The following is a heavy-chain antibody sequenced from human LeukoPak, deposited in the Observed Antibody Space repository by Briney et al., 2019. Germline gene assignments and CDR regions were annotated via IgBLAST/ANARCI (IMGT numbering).Heavy chain of an antibody. CDR2: IYYSGST. CDR3: ARTPDVTRWLQPFDY. D-gene: IGHD5-24*01. J-gene: IGHJ4*02. V-gene: IGHV4-59*01. Sequence: PSETLSLTCTVSGVSISSYYWSWIRQPPGKGLEWIGYIYYSGSTNYNPSLKSRVTISVDTSKNQFSLRLSSVTAADTAFYYCARTPDVTRWLQPFDYWGQGILVTVSS. CDR1: GVSISSYY.